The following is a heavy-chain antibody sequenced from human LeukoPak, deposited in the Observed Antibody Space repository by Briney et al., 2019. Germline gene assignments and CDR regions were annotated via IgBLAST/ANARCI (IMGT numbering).Heavy chain of an antibody. CDR2: INPNSAAS. J-gene: IGHJ4*02. D-gene: IGHD3-3*01. Sequence: ASVKVSCKASGYSFSGHYIHWVRQAPGQGLEWMGQINPNSAASHYAQKFQDRVTMTSDTSINMAYMELRSLRSDDTAVYYCARERRMTIFGVVSSSFDYWGQGTLVTVSS. CDR1: GYSFSGHY. V-gene: IGHV1-2*06. CDR3: ARERRMTIFGVVSSSFDY.